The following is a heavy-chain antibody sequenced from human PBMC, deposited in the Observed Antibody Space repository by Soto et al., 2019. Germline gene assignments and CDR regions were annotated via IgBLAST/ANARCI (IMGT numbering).Heavy chain of an antibody. CDR1: GGTFSSYT. CDR3: AGDSGSSAGDC. CDR2: IIPIFGTA. J-gene: IGHJ4*02. Sequence: QVQLVQSRAEVKKPGSSVKVSCKASGGTFSSYTINWVRQAPGQGLEWMGGIIPIFGTANYAQKFQGRVTITADGSTSTAYMDLSSLRSEDTAVYFCAGDSGSSAGDCWGQGTLVTVSS. V-gene: IGHV1-69*12. D-gene: IGHD3-10*01.